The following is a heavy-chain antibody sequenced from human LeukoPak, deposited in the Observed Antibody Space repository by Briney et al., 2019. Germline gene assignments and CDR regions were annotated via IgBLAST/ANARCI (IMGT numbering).Heavy chain of an antibody. V-gene: IGHV3-23*01. CDR1: GFTFSIYA. CDR3: ARTRGGYYSDY. J-gene: IGHJ4*02. D-gene: IGHD2-15*01. Sequence: QSGGSLRLSCAASGFTFSIYAMSWVRQAPGKGLEWVSAISGSGGSTYYADAVKGRFTISRDSSKNTLSLQMHSLRADDTAVYYCARTRGGYYSDYWGQGTLVTVSS. CDR2: ISGSGGST.